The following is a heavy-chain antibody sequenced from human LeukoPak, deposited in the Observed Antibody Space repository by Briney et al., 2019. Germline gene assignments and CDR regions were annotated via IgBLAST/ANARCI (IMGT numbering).Heavy chain of an antibody. Sequence: NAGGSLRLSCEASGFTFTTYSMTWVRQTPGEGLEWVSSISTRDTFINYADSVKGRFTISRDNAKNSLFLQMTSLRAEDTAMYYCARWKPRSDALDVWGKGTMVMVSS. V-gene: IGHV3-21*01. CDR3: ARWKPRSDALDV. CDR1: GFTFTTYS. CDR2: ISTRDTFI. J-gene: IGHJ3*01. D-gene: IGHD1-1*01.